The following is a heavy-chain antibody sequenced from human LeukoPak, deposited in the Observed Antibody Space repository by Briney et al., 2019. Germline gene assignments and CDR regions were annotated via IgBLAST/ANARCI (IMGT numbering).Heavy chain of an antibody. J-gene: IGHJ4*02. Sequence: GGSLRLPCAASGFTFSSYAMHWVRQAPGKGLEYVSAISSNGDNTYYANSVKGRFTISRDNSKNTLYLQMNSLRAEDTAVYYCAKVWYSSGPPRWGQGTLVTVSS. CDR3: AKVWYSSGPPR. CDR1: GFTFSSYA. V-gene: IGHV3-64*01. CDR2: ISSNGDNT. D-gene: IGHD6-19*01.